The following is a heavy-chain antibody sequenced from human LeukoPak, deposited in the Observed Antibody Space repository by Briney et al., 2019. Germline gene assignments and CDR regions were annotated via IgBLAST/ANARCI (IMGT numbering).Heavy chain of an antibody. J-gene: IGHJ4*02. CDR1: GGSFSGYY. V-gene: IGHV4-34*01. Sequence: SETLSLTCAVYGGSFSGYYWSWIRQPPGKGLEWIGEINHSGSTNYNPSLNSRVTISVDTSKNPLSLTLTSVTAADTAVYYCARTETGVGATDYWGQGTLVTVSS. CDR2: INHSGST. D-gene: IGHD1-26*01. CDR3: ARTETGVGATDY.